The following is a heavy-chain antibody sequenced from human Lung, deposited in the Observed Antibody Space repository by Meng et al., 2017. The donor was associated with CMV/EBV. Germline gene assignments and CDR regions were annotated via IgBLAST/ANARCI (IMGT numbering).Heavy chain of an antibody. CDR2: IPHRGSS. V-gene: IGHV4-4*02. CDR1: GYSITNHNW. Sequence: QVQFRGSGPALVKPADPLSLTCAVSGYSITNHNWWAWVRQPLGKGLEWIGEIPHRGSSAYNPSLKSRVSMSIDKSKNQFCLKLTSVTAADTAVYHCLRRSGGSVWGQGTLVTVSS. J-gene: IGHJ1*01. CDR3: LRRSGGSV. D-gene: IGHD3-10*01.